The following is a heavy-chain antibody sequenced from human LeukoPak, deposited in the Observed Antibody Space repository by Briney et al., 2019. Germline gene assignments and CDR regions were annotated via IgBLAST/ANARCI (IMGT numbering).Heavy chain of an antibody. CDR3: AREREYCSSTSCHYYFDY. CDR1: AFTFSIYS. D-gene: IGHD2-2*01. CDR2: ISISSSYI. V-gene: IGHV3-21*01. J-gene: IGHJ4*02. Sequence: PGGSQRLSCAPSAFTFSIYSMKWVSQPPGKGLECLPFISISSSYIYYADSVKGRFTISRDNAKNSLYMQMNSVRAEDTAVYYCAREREYCSSTSCHYYFDYWGQGTLVTVSS.